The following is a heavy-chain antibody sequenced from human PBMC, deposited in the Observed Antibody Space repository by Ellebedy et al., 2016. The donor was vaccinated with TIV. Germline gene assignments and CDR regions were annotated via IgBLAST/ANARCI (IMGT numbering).Heavy chain of an antibody. D-gene: IGHD3-10*01. CDR2: ISSDSSDL. V-gene: IGHV3-21*01. Sequence: PGGSLRLSCAASGFSFSSYIMNWVRQAPGKAPAWVSSISSDSSDLSYADSGKGRFTISRDNAKNLLYLQMNTLGGEDTAVYYCAAGSREYWFDPWGQGTLVTVSS. J-gene: IGHJ5*02. CDR3: AAGSREYWFDP. CDR1: GFSFSSYI.